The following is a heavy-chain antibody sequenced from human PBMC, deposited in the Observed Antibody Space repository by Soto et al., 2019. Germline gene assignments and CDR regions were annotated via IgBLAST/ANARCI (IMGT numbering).Heavy chain of an antibody. D-gene: IGHD3-16*02. Sequence: SVKVSCKSSGYIFKNYAVTWLRQAPGQGLEWMGGIIPVFGTPDYSQKFRGRVPITADESTSTVYMELRSLTSEDTAVYYCARHLYDYVWGSYRHWGQGTLVTVSS. CDR1: GYIFKNYA. CDR3: ARHLYDYVWGSYRH. J-gene: IGHJ4*02. V-gene: IGHV1-69*13. CDR2: IIPVFGTP.